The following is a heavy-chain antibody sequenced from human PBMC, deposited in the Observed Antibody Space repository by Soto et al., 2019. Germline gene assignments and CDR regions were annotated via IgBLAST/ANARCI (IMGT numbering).Heavy chain of an antibody. J-gene: IGHJ5*02. CDR2: IYPGDSDT. D-gene: IGHD2-15*01. CDR1: GYIFTSYW. Sequence: GESLKIACNGSGYIFTSYWIGWVRQMPGKGLEWMGIIYPGDSDTRYSPSFQGQVTISADKSISTAYLQWSSLKASDTAMYYCARGAAYNCFDPWGQGTLVTVSS. CDR3: ARGAAYNCFDP. V-gene: IGHV5-51*01.